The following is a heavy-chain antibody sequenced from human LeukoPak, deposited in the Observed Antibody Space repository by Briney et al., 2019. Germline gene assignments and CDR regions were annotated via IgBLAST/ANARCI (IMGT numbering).Heavy chain of an antibody. D-gene: IGHD2-8*01. V-gene: IGHV4-39*01. CDR2: IYYSGST. Sequence: SETLSLTCTVSGGSISSSSYYWGWIRQPPGKGLEWIGSIYYSGSTYYNPSLKSRVTISVDTSKKQFSLKLSSVTAADTAVYYCARAPKFYCTNGVCYILDWGQGTLVTVSS. CDR3: ARAPKFYCTNGVCYILD. CDR1: GGSISSSSYY. J-gene: IGHJ4*02.